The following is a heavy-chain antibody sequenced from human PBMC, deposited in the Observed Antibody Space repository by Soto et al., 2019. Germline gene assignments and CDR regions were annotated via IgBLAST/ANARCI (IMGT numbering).Heavy chain of an antibody. Sequence: GGSLRLSCAASGFTFSSYGIHWVRQAPGKGLEWVAVIWYDGSNKYYADSVKGRFTISRDNSKNTLYLQMNSLRAEDTAVYYCARDYPLREANRFDYWGQGTLVTVSS. CDR3: ARDYPLREANRFDY. CDR1: GFTFSSYG. CDR2: IWYDGSNK. V-gene: IGHV3-33*01. D-gene: IGHD1-26*01. J-gene: IGHJ4*02.